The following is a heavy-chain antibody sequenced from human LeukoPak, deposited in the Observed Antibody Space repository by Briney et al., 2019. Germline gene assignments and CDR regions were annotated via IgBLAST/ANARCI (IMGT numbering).Heavy chain of an antibody. V-gene: IGHV3-23*01. CDR2: ISGSGAMT. Sequence: GSLRPSGAASGLTFRNQALTWVRKAPGKGLEWVSSISGSGAMTYYAGSVKGRFTISRNNSQSKWDRQKKGLRAEGTAVYYCARDPRGPTGYDSSSRDTFDYWGQGTLVTVSS. CDR3: ARDPRGPTGYDSSSRDTFDY. CDR1: GLTFRNQA. D-gene: IGHD3-22*01. J-gene: IGHJ4*02.